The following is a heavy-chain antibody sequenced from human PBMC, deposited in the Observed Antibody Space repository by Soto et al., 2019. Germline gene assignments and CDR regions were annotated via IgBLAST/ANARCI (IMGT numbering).Heavy chain of an antibody. V-gene: IGHV1-69*13. CDR3: AAYFDFDRGIFAY. CDR1: GGTFSSYA. Sequence: ASVKVSCKASGGTFSSYAISWVRQAPGQGLEWMGGIIPIFGTANYAQKFQGRVTITADESTSTAYMELSSLRSEDTAVYYCAAYFDFDRGIFAYWGQGTLVIVSS. CDR2: IIPIFGTA. J-gene: IGHJ4*02. D-gene: IGHD3-3*01.